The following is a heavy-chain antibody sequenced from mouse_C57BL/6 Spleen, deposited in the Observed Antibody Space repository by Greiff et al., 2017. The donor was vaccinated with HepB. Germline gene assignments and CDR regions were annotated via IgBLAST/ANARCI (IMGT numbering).Heavy chain of an antibody. J-gene: IGHJ3*01. D-gene: IGHD1-3*01. V-gene: IGHV3-6*01. CDR2: ISYDGSN. CDR1: GYSITSGYY. Sequence: DVKLQESGPGLVKPSQSLSLTCSVTGYSITSGYYWNWIRQFPGNKLEWMGYISYDGSNNYNPSLKNRISITRDTSKNQFFLKLNSVTTEDTATYYCARDIRFAYWGQGTLVTVSA. CDR3: ARDIRFAY.